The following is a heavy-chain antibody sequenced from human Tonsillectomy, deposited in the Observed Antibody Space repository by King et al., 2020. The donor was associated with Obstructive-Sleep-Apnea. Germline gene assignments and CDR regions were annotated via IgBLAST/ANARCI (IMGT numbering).Heavy chain of an antibody. CDR1: GFPFRTHN. CDR2: ISCSSTTI. J-gene: IGHJ4*02. CDR3: ARDDSSGYFFDY. D-gene: IGHD6-19*01. Sequence: VQLVESGGGLVQPGGSLRISCAASGFPFRTHNMNLVRPAPGEGLGWGLYISCSSTTIYYADSVEGRFTISRDNAKNSLYLQMNGLRAEDTAVYYCARDDSSGYFFDYWGQGTLVTVSS. V-gene: IGHV3-48*04.